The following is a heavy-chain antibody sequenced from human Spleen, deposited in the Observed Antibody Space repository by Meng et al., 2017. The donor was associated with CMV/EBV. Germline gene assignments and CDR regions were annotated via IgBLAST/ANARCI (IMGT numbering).Heavy chain of an antibody. CDR3: AKAREGAFGGFEY. J-gene: IGHJ4*02. D-gene: IGHD3-3*01. CDR1: GYTFTSYY. Sequence: ASVKVSCKASGYTFTSYYMHWVRQAPGQGLEWMGVINPNTGSTKYAQLLQGRVTMTRDTSTTIVYVELSSLRSDDTAVYYCAKAREGAFGGFEYWGQGTLVTVPQ. V-gene: IGHV1-46*04. CDR2: INPNTGST.